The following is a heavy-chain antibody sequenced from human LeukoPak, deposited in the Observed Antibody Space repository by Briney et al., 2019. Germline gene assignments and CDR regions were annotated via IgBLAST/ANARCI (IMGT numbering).Heavy chain of an antibody. Sequence: SETLSLTCTVSAGSISSYHWSWIPQPPREGLEWIVYIYYSGSTNYNPSLKRGVTISLGTSKNQFSLKLSSVTAADTAVYYCARTRRDGYNPDAFLIWSEGAMVSVSS. CDR2: IYYSGST. D-gene: IGHD5-24*01. V-gene: IGHV4-59*01. J-gene: IGHJ3*02. CDR3: ARTRRDGYNPDAFLI. CDR1: AGSISSYH.